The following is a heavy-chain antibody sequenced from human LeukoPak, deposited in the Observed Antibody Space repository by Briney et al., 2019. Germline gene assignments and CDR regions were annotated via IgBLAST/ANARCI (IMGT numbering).Heavy chain of an antibody. J-gene: IGHJ4*02. CDR3: VASWEYYYGSGSRPFDY. Sequence: PGGSLRLSCAASGFTFSSYWMSWVRQAPGKGLEWVANIKQDGSEKYYVDSVKGRFTISRDNGKNSLYLQMNSLRAEDTAVYYCVASWEYYYGSGSRPFDYWGQGTLVTVSS. D-gene: IGHD3-10*01. V-gene: IGHV3-7*01. CDR1: GFTFSSYW. CDR2: IKQDGSEK.